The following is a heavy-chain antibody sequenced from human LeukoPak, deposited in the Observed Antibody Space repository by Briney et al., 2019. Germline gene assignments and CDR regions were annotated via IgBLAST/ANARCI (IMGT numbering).Heavy chain of an antibody. CDR2: IYSGGST. V-gene: IGHV3-53*04. Sequence: GGSLRLSCAASGFTVSTNYMSWVRQAPGKGLEWVSVIYSGGSTFYADSVKGRFTISRHNSENTLYLQMNSLRAEDTAVYYCARGMTNPFDYWGQGTLVTVSS. J-gene: IGHJ4*02. CDR1: GFTVSTNY. CDR3: ARGMTNPFDY. D-gene: IGHD4-17*01.